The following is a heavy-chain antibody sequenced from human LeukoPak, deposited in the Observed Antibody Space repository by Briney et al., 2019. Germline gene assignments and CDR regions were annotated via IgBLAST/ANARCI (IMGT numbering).Heavy chain of an antibody. J-gene: IGHJ4*02. V-gene: IGHV4-38-2*01. CDR2: IYHSGST. D-gene: IGHD3-10*01. Sequence: SETLSLICAVSGYSISSGYYWGWIRQPPGKGLSYIGSIYHSGSTYYNPSLKSRVTISVDTSKNQFSLKLSSVTAADTAVYYCARDTYYYGSGGFDYWGQGTLVTVSS. CDR1: GYSISSGYY. CDR3: ARDTYYYGSGGFDY.